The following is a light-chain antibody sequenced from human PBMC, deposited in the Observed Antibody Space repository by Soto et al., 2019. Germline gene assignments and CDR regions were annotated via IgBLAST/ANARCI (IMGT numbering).Light chain of an antibody. Sequence: EIVLTQSPATLSLSPGDRDTLSCRTRQSINRYLAWYQHKPGQAPRLLIYDVSNRAAGIPARFSGSGSGTDFTLTISNLEPEDFAVYYCQLRTFGQGTKLEIK. CDR2: DVS. J-gene: IGKJ2*01. CDR3: QLRT. V-gene: IGKV3-11*01. CDR1: QSINRY.